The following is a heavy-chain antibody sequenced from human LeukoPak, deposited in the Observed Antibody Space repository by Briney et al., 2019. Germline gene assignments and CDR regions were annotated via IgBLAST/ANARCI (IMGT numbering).Heavy chain of an antibody. CDR2: ISSSGSTI. D-gene: IGHD3-10*02. Sequence: GGSLRLSCAASGFTFSIYEMNWVRQAPGKGLEWVSYISSSGSTIYYADSVKGRFTISRDNAKNSLYLKMNSLRAEDTAVYYCAELGITMIGGVWGKGTTVTISS. CDR3: AELGITMIGGV. J-gene: IGHJ6*04. V-gene: IGHV3-48*03. CDR1: GFTFSIYE.